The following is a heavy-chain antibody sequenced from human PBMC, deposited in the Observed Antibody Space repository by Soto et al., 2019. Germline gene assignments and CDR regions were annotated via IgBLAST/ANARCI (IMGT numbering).Heavy chain of an antibody. Sequence: LRLSCAASGFIFSDYYMSWIRQAPGKGLEWLAYISRDGNVIFYADSVIGRFTVSRDNAKNSLFLQMDDLRAEDTAMFFCARGAEMSSLTKWFDPWGQGTLVTVSS. J-gene: IGHJ5*02. CDR1: GFIFSDYY. D-gene: IGHD1-1*01. V-gene: IGHV3-11*01. CDR2: ISRDGNVI. CDR3: ARGAEMSSLTKWFDP.